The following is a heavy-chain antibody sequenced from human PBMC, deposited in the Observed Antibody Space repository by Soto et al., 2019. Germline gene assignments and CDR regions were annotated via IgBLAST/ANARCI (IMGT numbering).Heavy chain of an antibody. Sequence: AESLSRTCTVTGCSVGFYYWSWIRQSTGQGLEWIGYIYASGSPYYNPSLRSRVTISADTSKNQISLKLTSPTAADTAVYYCARGVGSSPPQYWGRGTLVTVSS. J-gene: IGHJ4*02. CDR3: ARGVGSSPPQY. CDR2: IYASGSP. D-gene: IGHD1-26*01. V-gene: IGHV4-59*02. CDR1: GCSVGFYY.